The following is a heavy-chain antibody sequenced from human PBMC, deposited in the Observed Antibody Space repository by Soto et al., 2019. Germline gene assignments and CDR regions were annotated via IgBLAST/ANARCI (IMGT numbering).Heavy chain of an antibody. CDR1: GFSFSSYA. CDR2: ISGGGGNT. Sequence: GGSLRLSCVASGFSFSSYAMSWVRQAPGKGLEWVAVISGGGGNTDYAVSVKGRFTISRDNSQNTVYLQLNSQRAEDTAIYYCATTSIQAAGTYWGQGTLVTVSS. CDR3: ATTSIQAAGTY. D-gene: IGHD6-13*01. V-gene: IGHV3-23*01. J-gene: IGHJ4*02.